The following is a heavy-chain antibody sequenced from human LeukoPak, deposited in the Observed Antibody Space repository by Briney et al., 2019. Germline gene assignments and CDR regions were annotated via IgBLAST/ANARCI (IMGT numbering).Heavy chain of an antibody. CDR1: GFTFSSYE. V-gene: IGHV3-48*03. J-gene: IGHJ5*02. CDR3: ARDRGGWHRGFDL. D-gene: IGHD6-19*01. CDR2: ISGSGSTI. Sequence: PGGSLRLSCAASGFTFSSYERNWVRQAPGKGLEWVSYISGSGSTIYYANSVKGRFTISRDNAKNSLYLQMNSLRVEDTALYYCARDRGGWHRGFDLWGQGTVVTVSS.